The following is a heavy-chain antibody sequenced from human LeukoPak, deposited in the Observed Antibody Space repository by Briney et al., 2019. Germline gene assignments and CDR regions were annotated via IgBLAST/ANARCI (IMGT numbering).Heavy chain of an antibody. V-gene: IGHV4-34*01. D-gene: IGHD1-26*01. Sequence: NSSETLSLTCAVYGGSFSGYYWSWIRQPPGKGLEWIGEINHSRSTNYNPSLKSRVTISVDTSKNQFSLKLSSVTAADTAVYYCARGLRYSDDTLGYWGQGTLVTVSS. J-gene: IGHJ4*02. CDR2: INHSRST. CDR1: GGSFSGYY. CDR3: ARGLRYSDDTLGY.